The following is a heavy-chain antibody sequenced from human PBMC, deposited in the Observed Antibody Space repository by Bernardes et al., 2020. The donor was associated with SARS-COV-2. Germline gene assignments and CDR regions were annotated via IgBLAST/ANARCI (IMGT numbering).Heavy chain of an antibody. CDR2: IFTSGNT. Sequence: SETLSLTCTVSGGSISNYYWSWIRQPAGKGLEWIGRIFTSGNTYNNPSLRSRVTMSVDTSKNQFSLKLSSVTAADTAVYYCARDLHTTGWPNWFDPWGPGTLVTVSS. V-gene: IGHV4-4*07. D-gene: IGHD1-1*01. J-gene: IGHJ5*02. CDR3: ARDLHTTGWPNWFDP. CDR1: GGSISNYY.